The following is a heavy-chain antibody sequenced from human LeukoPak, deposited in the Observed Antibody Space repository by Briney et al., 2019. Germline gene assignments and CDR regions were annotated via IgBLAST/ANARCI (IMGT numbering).Heavy chain of an antibody. D-gene: IGHD6-13*01. V-gene: IGHV1-2*02. CDR1: GYTFTGYY. J-gene: IGHJ6*03. CDR3: ARGPAAGRADYYMDV. CDR2: INPNSGGT. Sequence: ASVKVSCKASGYTFTGYYMHWVRQAPGQGLEWMGWINPNSGGTNYAQKFQGRVTMTRDTSISTAYMELSSLRSEDTAVYYCARGPAAGRADYYMDVWGKGTTVTVS.